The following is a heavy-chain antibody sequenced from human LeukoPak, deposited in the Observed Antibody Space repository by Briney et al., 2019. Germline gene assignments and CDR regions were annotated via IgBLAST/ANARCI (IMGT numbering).Heavy chain of an antibody. J-gene: IGHJ4*02. CDR3: ATEDYYGSGYDF. V-gene: IGHV3-15*05. D-gene: IGHD3-10*01. Sequence: PGGSLRLSCAASGFTFSAYGMSWVRQAPGQGLEWVGRIKTIKEDGTTDYAAPVKGRFTISRDDSENTLYLQMKSLKTEDTAVYYCATEDYYGSGYDFWGQGTLVTVSS. CDR2: IKTIKEDGTT. CDR1: GFTFSAYG.